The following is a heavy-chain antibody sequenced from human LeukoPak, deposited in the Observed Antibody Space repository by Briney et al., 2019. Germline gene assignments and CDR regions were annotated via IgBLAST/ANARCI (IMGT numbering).Heavy chain of an antibody. D-gene: IGHD5-18*01. CDR1: GYTFTSYG. J-gene: IGHJ4*02. V-gene: IGHV1-18*01. Sequence: ASVKVSCKASGYTFTSYGISWVRQAPGQGLEWMGWISAYNGNTNYAQKLQGRVTMTTDTSTSTAYMELRSLRSDDTAVYYCARHGFSDTAMEPFDYWGQGTLVTVSS. CDR3: ARHGFSDTAMEPFDY. CDR2: ISAYNGNT.